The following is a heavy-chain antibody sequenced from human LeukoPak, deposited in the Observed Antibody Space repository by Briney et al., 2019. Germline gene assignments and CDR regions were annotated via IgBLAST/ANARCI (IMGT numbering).Heavy chain of an antibody. Sequence: GGSLRLSCAASGFTFSSYWMSWVRQAPGKGLEWVANIKQDGSEKYYVDSAKGRFTISRDNAKNSLYLQMNSLRAEDTAVYYCAKNGCGGDCYGDYWGQGTLVTVSS. V-gene: IGHV3-7*03. D-gene: IGHD2-21*02. CDR1: GFTFSSYW. CDR2: IKQDGSEK. J-gene: IGHJ4*02. CDR3: AKNGCGGDCYGDY.